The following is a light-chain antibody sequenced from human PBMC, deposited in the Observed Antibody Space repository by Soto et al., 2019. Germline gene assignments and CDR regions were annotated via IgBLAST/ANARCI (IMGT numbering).Light chain of an antibody. CDR3: MQAPQFPS. V-gene: IGKV2-24*01. Sequence: DIVMTQTPLSSPVTLGQPASISCRSSQSLLHSDGNTYLSWLQQRPGQTPRLLIYQISNRFSGVPERFSGSGAGTDFTLEISRVEAEDVGVYYCMQAPQFPSFGQGNKLEIK. J-gene: IGKJ2*01. CDR2: QIS. CDR1: QSLLHSDGNTY.